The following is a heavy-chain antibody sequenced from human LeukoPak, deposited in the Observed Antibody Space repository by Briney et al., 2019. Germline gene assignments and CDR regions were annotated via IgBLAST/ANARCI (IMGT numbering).Heavy chain of an antibody. Sequence: GGSLRLSCAASAFTFSNYAMSWVRQAPGKGLEWVSAISGSGGSTYYADSVKGRFTISRDNSKNTLYLQMNSLRAEDTAVYYCAKMAHYYYDSIVFGYYYYYMDVWGKGTTVTISS. CDR2: ISGSGGST. CDR3: AKMAHYYYDSIVFGYYYYYMDV. CDR1: AFTFSNYA. V-gene: IGHV3-23*01. D-gene: IGHD3-22*01. J-gene: IGHJ6*03.